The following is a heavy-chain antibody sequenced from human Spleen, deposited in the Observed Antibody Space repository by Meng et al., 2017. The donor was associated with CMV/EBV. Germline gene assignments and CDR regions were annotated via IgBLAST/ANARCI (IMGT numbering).Heavy chain of an antibody. CDR1: GYTFTGYY. D-gene: IGHD6-6*01. J-gene: IGHJ6*02. CDR2: INPGGGST. V-gene: IGHV1-46*01. CDR3: AKYSGSSSELHCSGCYGMGV. Sequence: ASVKVSCKASGYTFTGYYMHWVRQAPGQGLEWMGMINPGGGSTSNAQKFQGRVTMTTDTSTTTVYMELSSLRSEDTAVYYCAKYSGSSSELHCSGCYGMGVWGQGTTVTVS.